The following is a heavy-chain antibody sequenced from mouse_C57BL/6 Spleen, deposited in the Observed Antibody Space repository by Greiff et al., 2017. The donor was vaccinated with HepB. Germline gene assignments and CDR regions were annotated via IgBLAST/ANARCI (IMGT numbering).Heavy chain of an antibody. CDR2: IGPGSGST. D-gene: IGHD2-4*01. Sequence: QVQLKQSGAELVKPGASVKISCKASGYTFTDYYINWVKQRPGQGLEWIGKIGPGSGSTYYNEKFKGKATLTADKSSSTAYMQLSSLTSEDSAVYFCARKGIYYDYDGYYFDYWGQGTTLTVSS. CDR1: GYTFTDYY. V-gene: IGHV1-77*01. CDR3: ARKGIYYDYDGYYFDY. J-gene: IGHJ2*01.